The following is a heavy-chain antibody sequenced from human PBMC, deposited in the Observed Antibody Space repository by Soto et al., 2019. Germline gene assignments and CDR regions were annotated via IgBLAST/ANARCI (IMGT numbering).Heavy chain of an antibody. J-gene: IGHJ6*02. CDR3: ARGGFGAMYYYYYYGMDV. V-gene: IGHV4-34*01. CDR2: INHSGST. Sequence: PSETLSLTCAVYGGSLIGYYWSWIRQPPGKGLEWIGEINHSGSTNYNPSLKSRVTISVDTSKNQFSLKLSSVTAADTAVYYCARGGFGAMYYYYYYGMDVWGQGTTVTVS. D-gene: IGHD3-3*01. CDR1: GGSLIGYY.